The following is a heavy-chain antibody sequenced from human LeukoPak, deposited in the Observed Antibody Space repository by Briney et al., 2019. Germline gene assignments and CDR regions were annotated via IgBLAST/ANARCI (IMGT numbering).Heavy chain of an antibody. Sequence: GGSLRLSCAASGFTFSRYWMHWVRQAPGKGLVWVSRINSGGRSTSYADSVKGRFTISRDIAKNTLYLQMNSLRAEDTAVYYCARGQYYGMDVWGKGTTVTVSS. J-gene: IGHJ6*04. CDR1: GFTFSRYW. CDR3: ARGQYYGMDV. V-gene: IGHV3-74*01. CDR2: INSGGRST.